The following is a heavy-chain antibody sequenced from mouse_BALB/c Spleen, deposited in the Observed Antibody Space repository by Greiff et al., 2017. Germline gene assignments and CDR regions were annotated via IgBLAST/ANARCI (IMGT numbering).Heavy chain of an antibody. CDR1: GFTFSNYW. V-gene: IGHV6-6*02. CDR2: IRLKSNNYAT. Sequence: EVKLMESGGGLVQPGGSMKLSCVASGFTFSNYWMNWVRQSPEKGLEWVAEIRLKSNNYATHYAESVKGRFTISRDDSKSSVYLQMNNLRAEDTGIYYCTRHYYGSSYYAMDYWGQGTSVTVSS. D-gene: IGHD1-1*01. CDR3: TRHYYGSSYYAMDY. J-gene: IGHJ4*01.